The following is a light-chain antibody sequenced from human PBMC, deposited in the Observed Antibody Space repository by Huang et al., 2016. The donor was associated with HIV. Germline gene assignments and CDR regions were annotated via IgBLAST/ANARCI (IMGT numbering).Light chain of an antibody. CDR1: QSVHSY. CDR2: GAS. CDR3: QQRSTWPLT. Sequence: EIVLTQSPATLSLSPGERATLSCRASQSVHSYLAWYQQNPGQAPRLLIHGASHRANGIPSRFSGSGSGTDFTLTISNLQSEDFAVYYCQQRSTWPLTFGGGTKVEI. V-gene: IGKV3-11*01. J-gene: IGKJ4*01.